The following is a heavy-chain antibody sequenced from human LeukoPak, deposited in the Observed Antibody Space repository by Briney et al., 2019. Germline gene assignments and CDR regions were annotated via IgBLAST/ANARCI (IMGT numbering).Heavy chain of an antibody. CDR2: INPNSGGT. CDR3: ASWGPSRRYFDDRILDY. V-gene: IGHV1-2*02. J-gene: IGHJ4*02. D-gene: IGHD3-9*01. Sequence: ASVKVSCKASGYTFTRYYMHWVRQAPGQGLEWMGWINPNSGGTNYAQKFQGRVTMTRDTSISTAYMELSRLRSDDTAVYYCASWGPSRRYFDDRILDYWGQGTLVTVSS. CDR1: GYTFTRYY.